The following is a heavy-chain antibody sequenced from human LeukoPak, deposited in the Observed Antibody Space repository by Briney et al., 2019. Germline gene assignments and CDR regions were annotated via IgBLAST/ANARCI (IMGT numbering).Heavy chain of an antibody. J-gene: IGHJ4*02. CDR1: GFTVSSNY. V-gene: IGHV3-66*02. CDR3: ARVSRDGYNPYFDY. Sequence: GGSLRLSCAASGFTVSSNYMSWVRQAPGKGLEWVSVIYSGGSTYYADSVKGRVTISRDNSKNTLYLQMNSLRAEDTAVYYCARVSRDGYNPYFDYWGQGTLVTVSS. CDR2: IYSGGST. D-gene: IGHD5-24*01.